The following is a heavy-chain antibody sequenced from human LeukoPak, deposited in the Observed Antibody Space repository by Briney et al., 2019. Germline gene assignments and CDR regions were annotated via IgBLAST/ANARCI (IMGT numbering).Heavy chain of an antibody. Sequence: SETLSLTCTVSGYSISSGYYWGWIRQPPGKGLEWIGSIYHSGSTYYNPSLKSRVTISVDTSKNQFSLKLSSVTAADTAVYYCARDWGSYYDILTGYSPFDPWGQGTLVTVSS. CDR1: GYSISSGYY. J-gene: IGHJ5*02. CDR2: IYHSGST. CDR3: ARDWGSYYDILTGYSPFDP. D-gene: IGHD3-9*01. V-gene: IGHV4-38-2*02.